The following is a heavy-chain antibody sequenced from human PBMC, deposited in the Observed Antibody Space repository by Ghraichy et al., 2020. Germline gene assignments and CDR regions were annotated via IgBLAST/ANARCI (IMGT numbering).Heavy chain of an antibody. CDR2: IYYSGSS. J-gene: IGHJ6*02. D-gene: IGHD1/OR15-1a*01. CDR1: GGSISSNY. Sequence: SETLSLTCTVSGGSISSNYWSWIRQPQGQGLEWIGYIYYSGSSNYNHSLKSRVTISVDTSKNQFSLKLSSVTAADTAVYYCASNKYGIDVWGQGTTVTVSS. V-gene: IGHV4-59*08. CDR3: ASNKYGIDV.